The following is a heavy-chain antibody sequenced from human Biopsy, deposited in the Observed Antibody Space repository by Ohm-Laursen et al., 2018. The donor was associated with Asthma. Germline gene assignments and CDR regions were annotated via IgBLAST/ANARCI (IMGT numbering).Heavy chain of an antibody. Sequence: SLRLSCSASGFTFSSYGMHWVRQAPGKGLEWVAVISYDGRNKYYADSVKGRFTISRDNSKNTLYLQMNSLRSEDTAVYYCVRTYYDFLTGQVNDAFAIWGQGTMVTVSS. V-gene: IGHV3-30*03. CDR3: VRTYYDFLTGQVNDAFAI. D-gene: IGHD3-9*01. J-gene: IGHJ3*02. CDR2: ISYDGRNK. CDR1: GFTFSSYG.